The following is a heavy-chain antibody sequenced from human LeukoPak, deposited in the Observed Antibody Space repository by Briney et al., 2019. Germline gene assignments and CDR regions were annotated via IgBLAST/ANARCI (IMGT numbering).Heavy chain of an antibody. Sequence: SETLSLTCAVYGGSFSGYYWSWIRQHPGKGLEWIGYIYYSGSTYYNPSLKSRVTISVDTSKNQFSMKLSSVTAADTAVYYCARAQRDYDFWSGSYYYGMDVWGQGTTVTVSS. CDR3: ARAQRDYDFWSGSYYYGMDV. D-gene: IGHD3-3*01. V-gene: IGHV4-31*11. CDR2: IYYSGST. J-gene: IGHJ6*02. CDR1: GGSFSGYY.